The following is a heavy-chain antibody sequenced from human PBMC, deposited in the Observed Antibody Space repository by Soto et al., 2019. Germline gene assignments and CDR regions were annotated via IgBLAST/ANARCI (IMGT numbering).Heavy chain of an antibody. V-gene: IGHV3-23*01. CDR3: AKSTWIQGDGFYYGMDV. D-gene: IGHD5-12*01. J-gene: IGHJ6*02. CDR2: ISGSGGST. Sequence: EVQLLESGGGLVQPGGSLRLSCAASGFTFSSYAMSWVRQAPGKGLEWVSAISGSGGSTYYADSVKGRFTISRDNSKNTLYLQMNSLRAEDTAVYYCAKSTWIQGDGFYYGMDVWGQGTTVTVSS. CDR1: GFTFSSYA.